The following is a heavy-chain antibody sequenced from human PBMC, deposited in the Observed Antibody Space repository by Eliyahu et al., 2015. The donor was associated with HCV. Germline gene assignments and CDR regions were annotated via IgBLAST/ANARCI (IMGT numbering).Heavy chain of an antibody. CDR3: TTGAPGGFDYYLDV. Sequence: EVQLVESGGGLVKPXGSXRLSXAAXXFTFSKXWMSWVRQAPGKGLEWIGRIKSKTDGGTTDYAAPVKGRFTISRDDSKSTLYLQMNSLKTEDTAVYYCTTGAPGGFDYYLDVWGQGTTVTVSS. CDR2: IKSKTDGGTT. J-gene: IGHJ6*03. V-gene: IGHV3-15*01. CDR1: XFTFSKXW. D-gene: IGHD3-10*01.